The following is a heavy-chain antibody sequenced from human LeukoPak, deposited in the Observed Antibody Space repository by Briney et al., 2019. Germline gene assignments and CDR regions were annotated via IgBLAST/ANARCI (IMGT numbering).Heavy chain of an antibody. V-gene: IGHV3-23*01. J-gene: IGHJ4*02. D-gene: IGHD6-19*01. CDR1: GFSLSSDA. CDR2: SSGSEDST. CDR3: TKDVMTGYSSGWYFGY. Sequence: GGSLRLSCAASGFSLSSDAMSWVRQAPGKGLEWVSVSSGSEDSTHYADSVKGRFIMSRDETDNTLYWQFNSLRVEDTAVYYCTKDVMTGYSSGWYFGYWGQGALVTVSS.